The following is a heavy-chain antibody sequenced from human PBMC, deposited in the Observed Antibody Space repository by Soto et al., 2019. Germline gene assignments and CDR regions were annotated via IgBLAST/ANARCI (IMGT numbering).Heavy chain of an antibody. CDR3: TRDLAEYSSSSEGYGMDV. Sequence: PGGSLRLSCTASGFTFGDYAMSWFRQAPGKGLEWVGFIRSKAYGGTTEYAASVKGRFTISRDDSKSIAYLQMNSLKTEDTAVYYCTRDLAEYSSSSEGYGMDVWGQGTTVTVSS. V-gene: IGHV3-49*03. CDR1: GFTFGDYA. J-gene: IGHJ6*02. D-gene: IGHD6-13*01. CDR2: IRSKAYGGTT.